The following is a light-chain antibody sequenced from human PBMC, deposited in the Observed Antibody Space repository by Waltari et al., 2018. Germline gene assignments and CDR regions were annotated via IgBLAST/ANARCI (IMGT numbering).Light chain of an antibody. CDR3: NSYTTISTWV. CDR2: DVS. J-gene: IGLJ3*02. V-gene: IGLV2-14*03. CDR1: SSDVGPSNY. Sequence: QSALTQPASVSGSPGQSITISCTGTSSDVGPSNYVSWYQQYPGKAPKLIIYDVSYRPSGVSRRFAGAKSGNTASLTISGLQSEDEADYYCNSYTTISTWVFGGGTKLTVL.